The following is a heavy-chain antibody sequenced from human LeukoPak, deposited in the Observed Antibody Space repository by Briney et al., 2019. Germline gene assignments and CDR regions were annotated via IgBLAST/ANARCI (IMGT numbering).Heavy chain of an antibody. CDR2: ISSSSSYI. CDR3: ASWSRVGASSY. J-gene: IGHJ4*02. D-gene: IGHD1-26*01. Sequence: GGSLRLSCAASGFTFSSYSMNWVRQAPGKGLEWVSSISSSSSYIYYADSVKGRFTISRDNAKNSLYLQMNSLIAEDTAVYYCASWSRVGASSYWGQGTLVTVSS. CDR1: GFTFSSYS. V-gene: IGHV3-21*01.